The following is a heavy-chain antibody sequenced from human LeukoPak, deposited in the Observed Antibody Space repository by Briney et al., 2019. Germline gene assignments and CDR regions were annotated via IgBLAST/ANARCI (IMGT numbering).Heavy chain of an antibody. D-gene: IGHD3-16*01. Sequence: GGSLRLSCAASGFTFSSYAMSWVRQPPGKGLEWVAVISYDGSNKYYADSVKGRFTISRDNSKNTLYLQMNSLRAEDTAVYYCAKDRSAGGYYYNYGMDVWGQGTTVTVSS. CDR2: ISYDGSNK. CDR1: GFTFSSYA. CDR3: AKDRSAGGYYYNYGMDV. J-gene: IGHJ6*02. V-gene: IGHV3-30*18.